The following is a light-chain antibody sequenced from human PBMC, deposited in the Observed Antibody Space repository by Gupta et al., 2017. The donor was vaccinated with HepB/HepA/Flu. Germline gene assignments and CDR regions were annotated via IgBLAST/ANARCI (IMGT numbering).Light chain of an antibody. CDR1: SCEPRNYYL. Sequence: QSALTPHASVSGSPGQSITISCTGTSCEPRNYYLVSWYQQFPDKAPKLIIYEVDKRPSGVSNRFSGSKSGNTASLTISGLQAEDEAQYYCCAYVGRSSWVFGEGTRLTVL. CDR2: EVD. V-gene: IGLV2-23*02. CDR3: CAYVGRSSWV. J-gene: IGLJ3*02.